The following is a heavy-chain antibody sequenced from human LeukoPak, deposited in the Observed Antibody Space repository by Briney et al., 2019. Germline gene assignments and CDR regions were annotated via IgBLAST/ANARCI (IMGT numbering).Heavy chain of an antibody. D-gene: IGHD6-13*01. CDR2: IYTSGST. CDR1: GGSISSYY. J-gene: IGHJ4*02. CDR3: ASTGYSSSWHY. V-gene: IGHV4-4*07. Sequence: SETLSLTCTVSGGSISSYYWSWIRQPAGKGLEWIGRIYTSGSTNYNPSLKSRVTISVDTSKNQFSLKLSSVTAADTAVYYCASTGYSSSWHYWGQGTLVTVSS.